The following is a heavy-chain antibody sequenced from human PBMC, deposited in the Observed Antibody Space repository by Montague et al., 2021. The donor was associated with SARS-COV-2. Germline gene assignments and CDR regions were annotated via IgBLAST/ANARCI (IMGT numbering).Heavy chain of an antibody. D-gene: IGHD3-10*01. CDR3: FGESSYPYYFDY. V-gene: IGHV3-23*03. Sequence: SLRLSCAASGFTFSSYVMSWVRQPPGKGLEWVSLIYSAGSSTSYADSVKGRFTISRDNSKNTMYLQMNSLRAEDTAVYYCFGESSYPYYFDYWGQGTLVTVSS. CDR1: GFTFSSYV. J-gene: IGHJ4*02. CDR2: IYSAGSST.